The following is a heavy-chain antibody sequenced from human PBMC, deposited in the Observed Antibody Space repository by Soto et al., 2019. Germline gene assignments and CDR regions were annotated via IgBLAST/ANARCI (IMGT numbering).Heavy chain of an antibody. Sequence: LRLSCAASGFTFSDYYMSWIRQAPGKGLEWVSYISSSGSTIYYADSVKGRFTISRDNAKNSLYLQMNSLRAEDTAVYYCARGDTAMVNYYYYGMDVWGQGTTVTVS. D-gene: IGHD5-18*01. CDR3: ARGDTAMVNYYYYGMDV. CDR1: GFTFSDYY. CDR2: ISSSGSTI. V-gene: IGHV3-11*01. J-gene: IGHJ6*02.